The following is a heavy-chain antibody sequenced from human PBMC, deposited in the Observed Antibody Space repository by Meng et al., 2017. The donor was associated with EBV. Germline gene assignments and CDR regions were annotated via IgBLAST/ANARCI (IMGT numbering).Heavy chain of an antibody. CDR3: ARGRGVYCSGGSCYPGWFDP. Sequence: VKLGRFGGGLRHLWASRKIPGKPSGIQFTSYVINWVRQPTGQGVEWMGWMNPNSGNTGSAQEFQGRVTMTRNTSISTAYMELGRLRSEDTAVYYWARGRGVYCSGGSCYPGWFDPWGKGTLVTVS. CDR2: MNPNSGNT. V-gene: IGHV1-8*01. CDR1: GIQFTSYV. D-gene: IGHD2-15*01. J-gene: IGHJ5*02.